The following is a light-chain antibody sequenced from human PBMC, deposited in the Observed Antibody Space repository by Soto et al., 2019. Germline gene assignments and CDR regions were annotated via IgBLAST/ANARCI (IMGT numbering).Light chain of an antibody. J-gene: IGKJ4*01. CDR3: QQRSNCRLT. CDR2: DAS. V-gene: IGKV3-11*01. CDR1: QSVSSY. Sequence: EIVLTPSPATLSLSPGERATLSCSASQSVSSYLACYQHKPGQAPRLLIYDASNRSTVIPARFRGSGSGTDFAITISSREPEDVAVDYCQQRSNCRLTFGGGTKVEIK.